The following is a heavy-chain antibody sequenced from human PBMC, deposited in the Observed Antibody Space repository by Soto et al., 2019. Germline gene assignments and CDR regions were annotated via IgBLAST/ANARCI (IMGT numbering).Heavy chain of an antibody. CDR3: ARDPDKYYFDS. CDR1: GGSFNGYY. J-gene: IGHJ4*02. Sequence: SETLSLTCAVYGGSFNGYYWSWIRQPPGKGPEWIGDINHSGSTNYNPSLKSRVTISVDTSKNQFSLKLRSVTAADMAVFYCARDPDKYYFDSWGQRTLVTVSS. V-gene: IGHV4-34*01. CDR2: INHSGST.